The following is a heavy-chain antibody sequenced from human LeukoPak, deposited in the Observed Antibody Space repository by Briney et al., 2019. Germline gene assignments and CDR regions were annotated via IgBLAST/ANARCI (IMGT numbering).Heavy chain of an antibody. CDR1: GFTFKTYG. CDR3: AKGKKVPSIFGVVITEDYYYYMDV. CDR2: VRYDGSNK. Sequence: GGSLRLSCAASGFTFKTYGMHWVRQAPGKGLEWVAFVRYDGSNKYHADSVKGRFTISRDNAKDTLYLQMNSLRAEDTAVYYCAKGKKVPSIFGVVITEDYYYYMDVWGKGTTVTVSS. V-gene: IGHV3-30*02. D-gene: IGHD3-3*01. J-gene: IGHJ6*03.